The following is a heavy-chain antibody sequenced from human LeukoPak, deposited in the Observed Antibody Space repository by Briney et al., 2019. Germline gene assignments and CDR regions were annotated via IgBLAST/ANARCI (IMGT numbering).Heavy chain of an antibody. D-gene: IGHD2-15*01. CDR2: IYTSGST. CDR3: ARDSGGYYGMDV. CDR1: GGSISSGSYY. J-gene: IGHJ6*02. Sequence: SQTLSLTCTVSGGSISSGSYYWSWIRQPAGKGLEWIGRIYTSGSTNYNPSLKSRVFISVDKYKKQFSLKLSSGTAADTAVYYCARDSGGYYGMDVWGQGTTVAVSS. V-gene: IGHV4-61*02.